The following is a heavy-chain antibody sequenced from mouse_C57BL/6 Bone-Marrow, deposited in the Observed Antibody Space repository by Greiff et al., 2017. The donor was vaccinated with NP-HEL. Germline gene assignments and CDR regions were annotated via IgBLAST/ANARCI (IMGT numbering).Heavy chain of an antibody. Sequence: VQLQQSGAELVRPGASVKLSCTASGFNIKDDYMHWVKQRPEQGLEWIGWIDPENGDTEYASKFQGKATITADKSSNTAYLPLRSLTSEDTAVYYCTTWGSSDYWGQGTTLTVSS. CDR3: TTWGSSDY. CDR2: IDPENGDT. V-gene: IGHV14-4*01. D-gene: IGHD1-1*01. CDR1: GFNIKDDY. J-gene: IGHJ2*01.